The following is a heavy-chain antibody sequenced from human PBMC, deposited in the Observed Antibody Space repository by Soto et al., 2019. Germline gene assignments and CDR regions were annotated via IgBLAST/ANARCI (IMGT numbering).Heavy chain of an antibody. Sequence: GGSLRLSCAASEFTFSSYGMQWVRQAPGKGLEWVAVISFEGSQKYYADSVKGRFTIARDNSKNTLYLQMNSLTAEDTAVYYCAKDLGTYYDILTLSYGMDVWGQGTTVTVSS. D-gene: IGHD3-9*01. J-gene: IGHJ6*02. V-gene: IGHV3-30*18. CDR2: ISFEGSQK. CDR1: EFTFSSYG. CDR3: AKDLGTYYDILTLSYGMDV.